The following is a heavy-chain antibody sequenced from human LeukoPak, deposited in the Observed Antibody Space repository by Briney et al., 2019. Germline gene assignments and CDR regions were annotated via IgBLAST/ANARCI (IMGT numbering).Heavy chain of an antibody. CDR3: ARGEYSSSWFFDY. CDR1: GGSMNNYY. CDR2: IYYSGST. J-gene: IGHJ4*02. V-gene: IGHV4-59*08. Sequence: SETLSLTCTVSGGSMNNYYWTWIRQPPGKGLEWIGYIYYSGSTNYNPSLKSRVTISVDTSKNQFSLKLSSVTAADTAVYYCARGEYSSSWFFDYWGQGTLVTVSS. D-gene: IGHD6-13*01.